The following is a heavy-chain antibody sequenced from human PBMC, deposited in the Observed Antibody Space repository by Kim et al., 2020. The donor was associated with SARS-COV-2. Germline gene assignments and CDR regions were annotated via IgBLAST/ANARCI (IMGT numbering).Heavy chain of an antibody. Sequence: GGSLRLSCAASGFTVSSNYMSWVRQAPGKGLEWVSVIYSGGSTYSADSVKGRITISRHNSKNTLYLQLNSLKAEDTAVYYCESSSRPLQYFDWAFYYCGQGTLVTVSS. CDR3: ESSSRPLQYFDWAFYY. CDR1: GFTVSSNY. D-gene: IGHD3-9*01. CDR2: IYSGGST. V-gene: IGHV3-53*04. J-gene: IGHJ4*02.